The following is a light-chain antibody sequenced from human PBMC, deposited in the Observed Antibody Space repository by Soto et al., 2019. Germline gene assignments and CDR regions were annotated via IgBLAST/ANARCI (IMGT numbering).Light chain of an antibody. CDR2: GAS. CDR1: QSLRPTY. J-gene: IGKJ1*01. CDR3: QQYVTSPRT. V-gene: IGKV3-20*01. Sequence: EVVLSQSPDTLSLSPGETATLSCRASQSLRPTYVAWYQQRPGQAPRLLIYGASFRATGIPVRFSGRGSGTDFTLSISRLEPEDFAVYYCQQYVTSPRTFGQGTKVDI.